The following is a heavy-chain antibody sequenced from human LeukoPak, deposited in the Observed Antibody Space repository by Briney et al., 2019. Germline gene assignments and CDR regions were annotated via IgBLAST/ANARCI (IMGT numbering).Heavy chain of an antibody. CDR3: ATPLDYDSSGYYKN. Sequence: PSETLSLTCTVSGGSISSSSYYWGWIRQPPGKGLEWIGSIYYSGSTYYNPSLKSRVTISVDTSKNQFSLKLSSVTAADAAVYYCATPLDYDSSGYYKNWGQRTLVTVSS. J-gene: IGHJ4*02. CDR2: IYYSGST. CDR1: GGSISSSSYY. D-gene: IGHD3-22*01. V-gene: IGHV4-39*01.